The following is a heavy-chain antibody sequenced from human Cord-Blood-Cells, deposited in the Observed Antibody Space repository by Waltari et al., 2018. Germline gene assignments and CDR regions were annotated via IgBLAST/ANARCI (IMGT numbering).Heavy chain of an antibody. J-gene: IGHJ5*02. V-gene: IGHV1-69*01. Sequence: QVQLVQSGAEVKKPGSSVKVSCKASGGTFSSYAISWVRQAPGQGLEWMGGIIPIFATANYAQKFQGRGTITADESTSTAYMELSSLRSEDTVVYYCASSRRTGYSSGWYDDWGQGTLVTVSS. CDR3: ASSRRTGYSSGWYDD. CDR1: GGTFSSYA. D-gene: IGHD6-19*01. CDR2: IIPIFATA.